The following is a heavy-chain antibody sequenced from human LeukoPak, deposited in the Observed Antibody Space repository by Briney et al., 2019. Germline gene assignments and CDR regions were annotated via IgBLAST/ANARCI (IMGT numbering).Heavy chain of an antibody. J-gene: IGHJ4*02. CDR2: ISSSSSYI. CDR1: GFTFSSYS. D-gene: IGHD3-3*01. CDR3: ARSGDYDFWSGIYSFDY. V-gene: IGHV3-21*01. Sequence: GGSLRLSCAASGFTFSSYSMNWVRQAPGKGLEWVSSISSSSSYIYYADSVKGRFTISRDNAKNSLYLQVNSLRAEDTAVYYCARSGDYDFWSGIYSFDYWGQGTLVTVSS.